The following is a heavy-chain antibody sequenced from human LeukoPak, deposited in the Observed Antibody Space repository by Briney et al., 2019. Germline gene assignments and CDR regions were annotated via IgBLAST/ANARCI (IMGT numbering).Heavy chain of an antibody. J-gene: IGHJ4*02. CDR3: ARGYDYVWGSYRFSNY. CDR2: ISSSGSTI. CDR1: GFTFSSYA. V-gene: IGHV3-48*04. Sequence: AGGSLRLSCAASGFTFSSYAMSWVRQAPGKGLEWVSYISSSGSTIYYADSVKGRFTISRDNAKNSLYLQMNSLRAEDTAVYYCARGYDYVWGSYRFSNYWGQGTLVTVSS. D-gene: IGHD3-16*02.